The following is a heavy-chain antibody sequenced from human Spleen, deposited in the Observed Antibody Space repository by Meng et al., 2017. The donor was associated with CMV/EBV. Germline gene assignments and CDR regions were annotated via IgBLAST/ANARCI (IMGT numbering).Heavy chain of an antibody. V-gene: IGHV3-15*01. D-gene: IGHD6-19*01. CDR3: ATYLHSNGWS. CDR1: GFTFSSYE. CDR2: IKSKTDGGTT. J-gene: IGHJ5*02. Sequence: GESLKISCAASGFTFSSYEMNWVRQAPGRGLEWVGRIKSKTDGGTTDYPAPVKGRFTISRDDSKNTLYLQMNSLKTEDAAVYYCATYLHSNGWSWGQGTLVTVSS.